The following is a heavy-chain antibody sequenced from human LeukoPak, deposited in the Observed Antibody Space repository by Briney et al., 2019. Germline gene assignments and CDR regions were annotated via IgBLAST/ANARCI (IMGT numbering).Heavy chain of an antibody. Sequence: SETLSLTCSVSGGSINNYYWSWIRQPPGKGLEWIGYIHYSGATEYNPPFKSRVTISLDTSKNQFSLKLSSVTAADTAVYFCASRYDYSNYIDYWGQGTLVTVSS. V-gene: IGHV4-59*08. J-gene: IGHJ4*02. CDR3: ASRYDYSNYIDY. D-gene: IGHD4-11*01. CDR2: IHYSGAT. CDR1: GGSINNYY.